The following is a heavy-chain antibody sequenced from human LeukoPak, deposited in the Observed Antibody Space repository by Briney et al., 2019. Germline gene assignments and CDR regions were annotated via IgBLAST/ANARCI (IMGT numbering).Heavy chain of an antibody. CDR2: ISSSGSTI. J-gene: IGHJ6*03. CDR1: GFTFNSYS. V-gene: IGHV3-48*04. D-gene: IGHD5-18*01. CDR3: ARAAVQLWLYYYYYMDV. Sequence: GGSLRLSCAASGFTFNSYSMNWVRQAPGKGLEWVSYISSSGSTIYYADSVKGRFTISRDNAKNSLYLQMNSLRAEDTAVYYCARAAVQLWLYYYYYMDVWGKGTTATISS.